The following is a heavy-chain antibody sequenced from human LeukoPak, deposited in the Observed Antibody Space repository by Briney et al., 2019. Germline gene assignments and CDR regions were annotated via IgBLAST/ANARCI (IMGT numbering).Heavy chain of an antibody. CDR3: TRNYCSSTSCYKRYFDY. D-gene: IGHD2-2*02. V-gene: IGHV4-31*03. Sequence: SETLSLTCTVSGGSVSSGSYYWSWIRQHPGKGLEWIGYISYTGSTYYNPSLKSRVIISVDTSKTQFSLMLSSVTAADTAVYYCTRNYCSSTSCYKRYFDYWGQGTLVTVSS. CDR1: GGSVSSGSYY. CDR2: ISYTGST. J-gene: IGHJ4*02.